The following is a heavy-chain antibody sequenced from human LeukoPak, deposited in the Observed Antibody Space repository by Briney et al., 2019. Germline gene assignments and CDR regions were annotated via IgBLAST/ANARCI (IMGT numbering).Heavy chain of an antibody. CDR1: GFTFTSSA. CDR2: IVVGSGNT. CDR3: AAGTPPYYYYYYMDV. V-gene: IGHV1-58*02. J-gene: IGHJ6*03. Sequence: ASVKVSCKXSGFTFTSSAMQWVRQARGQRLERIGWIVVGSGNTNYAQKFQERVTITRDMSTSTAYMELSSLRSEDTAVYYCAAGTPPYYYYYYMDVWGKGTTVTVSS.